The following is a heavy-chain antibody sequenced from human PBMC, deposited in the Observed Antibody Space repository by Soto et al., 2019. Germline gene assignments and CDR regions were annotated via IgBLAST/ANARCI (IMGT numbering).Heavy chain of an antibody. CDR3: ARGPYYDLIWNYYCMDV. J-gene: IGHJ6*03. D-gene: IGHD3-16*01. CDR2: MYYSGST. CDR1: GGSIIGHY. Sequence: QVQLQVSGQGLVKPSETLSLSCSVSGGSIIGHYWSWVRQTPGKGLEWIGYMYYSGSTNYNPSLKSRVTISADTSKNHFSLRLTSVTAADTAVYYCARGPYYDLIWNYYCMDVWGKGTTVTVSS. V-gene: IGHV4-59*08.